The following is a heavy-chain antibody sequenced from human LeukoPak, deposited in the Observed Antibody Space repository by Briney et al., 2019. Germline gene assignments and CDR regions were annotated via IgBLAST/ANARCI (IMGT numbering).Heavy chain of an antibody. CDR2: INHDATEK. Sequence: GGSLRLSCAASGFSFDSYWMNWVRQAPGRGLEWVANINHDATEKYYVDSVKGRFTISRDNAKKSLYLQMNRLRADDTAVYHCARVRSAAAGTLDYWGQGTLVTVSS. D-gene: IGHD6-13*01. V-gene: IGHV3-7*01. CDR3: ARVRSAAAGTLDY. CDR1: GFSFDSYW. J-gene: IGHJ4*02.